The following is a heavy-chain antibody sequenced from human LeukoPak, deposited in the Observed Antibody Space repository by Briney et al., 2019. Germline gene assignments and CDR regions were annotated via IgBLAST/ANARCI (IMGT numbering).Heavy chain of an antibody. CDR3: ARDSSGWPSLDH. J-gene: IGHJ4*02. D-gene: IGHD6-19*01. CDR2: IYSDGST. V-gene: IGHV4-4*07. CDR1: GDSISGYY. Sequence: SETLSLTCTVSGDSISGYYWTWIRQPADKGLEWIGRIYSDGSTSYNPSLKSRITMSLDTSKNQFSPKLNSMTAADTAVYYCARDSSGWPSLDHWGQGTLVTVSS.